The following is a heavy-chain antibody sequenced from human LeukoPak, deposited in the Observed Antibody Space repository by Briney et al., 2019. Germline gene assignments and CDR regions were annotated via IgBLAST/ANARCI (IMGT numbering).Heavy chain of an antibody. CDR3: ARGTRAFDP. CDR2: INHSGST. Sequence: ETLSLTCAVYGGSFSGYYWSWIRQPPGKGLEWIGEINHSGSTNYNPSLKSRVTISVDTSKNQFSLKLSSVTAADTAVYYCARGTRAFDPWGQGTLVTVSS. J-gene: IGHJ5*02. CDR1: GGSFSGYY. V-gene: IGHV4-34*01.